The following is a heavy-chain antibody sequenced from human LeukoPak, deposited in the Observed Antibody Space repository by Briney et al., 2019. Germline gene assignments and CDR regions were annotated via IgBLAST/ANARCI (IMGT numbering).Heavy chain of an antibody. V-gene: IGHV3-21*01. Sequence: TGGSLRLSCAASGFTFSTYSMNWFRQAPGKGLEWISSISATSTYTYYADSLKGRFIISRDNAKNSVYLQMNSLRAEDTAVYYCTREFCSGGSCYSGGYWGQGALVTVSS. CDR3: TREFCSGGSCYSGGY. D-gene: IGHD2-15*01. CDR1: GFTFSTYS. J-gene: IGHJ4*02. CDR2: ISATSTYT.